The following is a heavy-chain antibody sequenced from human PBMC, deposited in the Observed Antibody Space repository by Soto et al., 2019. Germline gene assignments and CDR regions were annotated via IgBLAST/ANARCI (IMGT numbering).Heavy chain of an antibody. CDR2: IWYDGGSK. CDR3: ASDERQLERRPSYGKDV. J-gene: IGHJ6*02. V-gene: IGHV3-33*01. D-gene: IGHD1-1*01. CDR1: GFTFSNYG. Sequence: QMQLVESGGGVVQPGKSLRLSCLASGFTFSNYGMHGVRQAPGKGLEWVAVIWYDGGSKFYADSVEGRFTISRDNSKNTLYLRMPSLRADDTAVYYCASDERQLERRPSYGKDVWGQGTT.